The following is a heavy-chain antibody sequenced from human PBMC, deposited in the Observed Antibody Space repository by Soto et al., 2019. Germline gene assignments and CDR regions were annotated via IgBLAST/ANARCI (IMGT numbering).Heavy chain of an antibody. Sequence: GGSLRLSCAASGFTFSSYAMHWVRQAPGKGLEWVAVISYDGSNKYYADSVKGRFTISRDNSKNTLYLQMNSLRAEDTAVYYCARGNGGSSSWYNWFDPWGQGTLVTVSS. D-gene: IGHD6-13*01. J-gene: IGHJ5*02. CDR1: GFTFSSYA. V-gene: IGHV3-30-3*01. CDR2: ISYDGSNK. CDR3: ARGNGGSSSWYNWFDP.